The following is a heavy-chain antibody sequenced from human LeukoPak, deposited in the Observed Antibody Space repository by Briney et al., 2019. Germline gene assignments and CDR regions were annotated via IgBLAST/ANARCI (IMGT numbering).Heavy chain of an antibody. CDR1: GFTFARHA. CDR3: ARVRGSAFDM. J-gene: IGHJ3*02. V-gene: IGHV3-23*01. CDR2: ISGGGGST. D-gene: IGHD3-10*01. Sequence: GGSLRLSCAGSGFTFARHALTWVRQAPGMGLEWVSTISGGGGSTHYADSVKGRFTISRDNARNTVYLQMNSLRGEDMAVYYCARVRGSAFDMWGQGTMVTVSS.